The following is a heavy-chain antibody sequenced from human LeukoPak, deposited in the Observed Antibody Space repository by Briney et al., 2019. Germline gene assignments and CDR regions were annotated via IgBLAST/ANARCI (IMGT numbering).Heavy chain of an antibody. D-gene: IGHD2-2*01. V-gene: IGHV3-7*04. CDR3: ARVASGYCSSTSCYAGGGHYYYGMDV. J-gene: IGHJ6*02. CDR2: IKQDGSEK. CDR1: GFTFSSYW. Sequence: GGSLRLSCAASGFTFSSYWMSWVRQAPGKGLEWVANIKQDGSEKYYVDSVKGRFTISRDNAKNSLYLQMNSLRAEDTAVYYCARVASGYCSSTSCYAGGGHYYYGMDVWGQGTTVTVSS.